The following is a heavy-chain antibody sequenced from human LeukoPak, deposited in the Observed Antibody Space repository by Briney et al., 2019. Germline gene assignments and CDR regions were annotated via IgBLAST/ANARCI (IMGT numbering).Heavy chain of an antibody. J-gene: IGHJ4*02. CDR1: GLTFSTYW. CDR2: INQYGTEK. Sequence: GGSLRLSCAVSGLTFSTYWMTWVRQAPGKGLEWVASINQYGTEKYYVDSVKGRFTISRDNAKGSVYLQMNSLRDEDTAVYYCARSLGDDWGQGTQVTVSS. D-gene: IGHD3-16*01. CDR3: ARSLGDD. V-gene: IGHV3-7*01.